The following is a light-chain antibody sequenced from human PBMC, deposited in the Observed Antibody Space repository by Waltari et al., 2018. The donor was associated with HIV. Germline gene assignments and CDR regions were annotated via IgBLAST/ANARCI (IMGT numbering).Light chain of an antibody. CDR2: GKN. J-gene: IGLJ3*02. CDR3: NSRDSSGHWV. V-gene: IGLV3-19*01. Sequence: SSELTQDPAVSVALGQTVRITCQGDILSTYYASWYQQKPGQAPILVIYGKNNRPSGIPDRFSGSSSGNTASLTITGAQAEDEADYYCNSRDSSGHWVFGGGTKLTVL. CDR1: ILSTYY.